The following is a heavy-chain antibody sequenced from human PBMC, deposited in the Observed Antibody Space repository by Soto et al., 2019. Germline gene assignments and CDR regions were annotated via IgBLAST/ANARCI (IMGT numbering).Heavy chain of an antibody. D-gene: IGHD6-13*01. CDR2: MNPNSGNT. CDR3: ARAPAPLYSSSWYYFDY. Sequence: ASVKVSCKGSGYTFTSYHINWVRQATGQGLEWMGWMNPNSGNTGYAQTLQGRVTMTWDTSISTAYMELSSLRFEDTAMYYCARAPAPLYSSSWYYFDYWGQGTLVTVSS. V-gene: IGHV1-8*01. CDR1: GYTFTSYH. J-gene: IGHJ4*02.